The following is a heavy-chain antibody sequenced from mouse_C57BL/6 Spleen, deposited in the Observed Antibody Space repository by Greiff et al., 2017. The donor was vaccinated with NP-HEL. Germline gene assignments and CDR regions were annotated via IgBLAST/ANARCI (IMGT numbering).Heavy chain of an antibody. CDR1: GYAFSSSW. V-gene: IGHV1-82*01. J-gene: IGHJ3*01. Sequence: VQLQQSGPELVKPGASVKISCKASGYAFSSSWMNWVKQRPGKGLEWIGRIYPGDGDTNYNGKFKGKATLTADKSSSTAYMQLSSLTSEDSAVYFCARTDYCNYRFAYWGQGTLVTVSA. D-gene: IGHD2-1*01. CDR2: IYPGDGDT. CDR3: ARTDYCNYRFAY.